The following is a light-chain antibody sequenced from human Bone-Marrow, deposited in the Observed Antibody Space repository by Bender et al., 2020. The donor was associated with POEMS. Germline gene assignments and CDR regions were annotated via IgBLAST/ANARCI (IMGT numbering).Light chain of an antibody. CDR3: VAWDASLNGWV. CDR2: NDS. V-gene: IGLV3-21*02. CDR1: NIRSKS. Sequence: SYVLTQPPSVSVAPGQTATITCGGTNIRSKSVHWYQQKPGRAPVLVVYNDSDRPSGIPERFSGSKSGTSASLAITGLQSDDEAIYFCVAWDASLNGWVFGGGTKLTVL. J-gene: IGLJ3*02.